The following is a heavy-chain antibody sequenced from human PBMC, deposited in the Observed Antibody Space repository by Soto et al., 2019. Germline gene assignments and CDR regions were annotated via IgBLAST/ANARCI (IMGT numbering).Heavy chain of an antibody. CDR2: ISSSSSYI. CDR1: GFTFSSYS. V-gene: IGHV3-21*01. J-gene: IGHJ6*02. Sequence: GGSLRLSCAASGFTFSSYSMNWVRQAPGKGLEWVSSISSSSSYIYYADSVKGRFTISRDNAKNSLYLQMNSLRAEDTAVYYCAREHRYFDWLPDYYYYGMDVWGQGTTVTVSS. CDR3: AREHRYFDWLPDYYYYGMDV. D-gene: IGHD3-9*01.